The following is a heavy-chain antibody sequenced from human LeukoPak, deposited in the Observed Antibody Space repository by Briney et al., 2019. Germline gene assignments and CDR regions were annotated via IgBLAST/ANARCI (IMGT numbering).Heavy chain of an antibody. CDR3: ARDRSSSFPPGGWFDP. V-gene: IGHV4-39*02. CDR1: GGSISSSSYY. D-gene: IGHD6-13*01. J-gene: IGHJ5*02. CDR2: IYYSGST. Sequence: SETLSLTCTVSGGSISSSSYYWGWIRQPPGKGLEWIGSIYYSGSTYYNPSLKSRVTISVDTSKNQFPLKLSSVTAADTAVYYCARDRSSSFPPGGWFDPWGQGTLVTVSS.